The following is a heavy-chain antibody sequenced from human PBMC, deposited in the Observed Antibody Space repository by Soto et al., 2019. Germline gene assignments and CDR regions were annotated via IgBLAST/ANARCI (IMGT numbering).Heavy chain of an antibody. Sequence: QVQLVQSGAEVKKPGSSVKVSCKASGGTFSSYAISWVRQAPGQGLEWMGGIIPIFGTANYAQKFQGRVTVTADESTSTGYMELSSLRSEDTAVYYCARAAYYYDSSGYTFGYWGQGTLVTVSS. CDR2: IIPIFGTA. CDR1: GGTFSSYA. D-gene: IGHD3-22*01. CDR3: ARAAYYYDSSGYTFGY. V-gene: IGHV1-69*12. J-gene: IGHJ4*02.